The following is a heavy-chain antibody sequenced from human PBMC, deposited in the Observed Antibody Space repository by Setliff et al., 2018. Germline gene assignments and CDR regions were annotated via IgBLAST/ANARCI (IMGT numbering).Heavy chain of an antibody. CDR1: GFTFRRDW. D-gene: IGHD5-12*01. CDR3: AKESRGYCGYVFDY. CDR2: VSGSGGST. V-gene: IGHV3-23*01. Sequence: GGSLRLSCAASGFTFRRDWMSWVRQAPGKGLEWVSAVSGSGGSTYYADSVKGRFTISRDNSKNTLYLQMNSLRAEDTAVYYCAKESRGYCGYVFDYWGQGTLVTVSS. J-gene: IGHJ4*02.